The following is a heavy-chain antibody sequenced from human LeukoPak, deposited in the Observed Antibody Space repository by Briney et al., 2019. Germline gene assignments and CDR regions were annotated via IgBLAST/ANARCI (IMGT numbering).Heavy chain of an antibody. J-gene: IGHJ4*02. D-gene: IGHD4-17*01. CDR1: GGTFSSYA. CDR2: IIPIFGTA. CDR3: ARAQGYGDCDY. Sequence: ASVKVSCKASGGTFSSYAISWVRQAPGQGLEWMGGIIPIFGTANYAQKFQARVTMTRDTSTSTVYMELSSLRSEDTAVYYCARAQGYGDCDYWGQGTLVTVSS. V-gene: IGHV1-69*05.